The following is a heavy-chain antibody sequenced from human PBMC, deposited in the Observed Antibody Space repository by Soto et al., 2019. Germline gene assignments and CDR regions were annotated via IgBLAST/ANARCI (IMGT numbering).Heavy chain of an antibody. V-gene: IGHV4-59*01. CDR2: IYYSGST. J-gene: IGHJ5*02. CDR1: GGSISSYY. D-gene: IGHD3-10*01. Sequence: QVQLQESGPGLVKPSETLSLTCTVSGGSISSYYWSWIRQPPGKGLEWIGYIYYSGSTNYNPSLKGGVTISVDTSKNQFSLKLSSVTAADTAVYYCARELFGRSVWFDPWGQGTLVTVSS. CDR3: ARELFGRSVWFDP.